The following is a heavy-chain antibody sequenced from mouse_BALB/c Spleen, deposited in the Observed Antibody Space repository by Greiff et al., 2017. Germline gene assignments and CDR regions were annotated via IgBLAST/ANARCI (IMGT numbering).Heavy chain of an antibody. CDR3: ARSDYYGSSPFAY. J-gene: IGHJ3*01. CDR2: ISYSGST. D-gene: IGHD1-1*01. Sequence: EVQVVESGPSLVKPSQTLSLTCSVTGDSITSGYWNWIRKFPGNKLEYMGYISYSGSTYYNPSLKSRISITRDTSKNQYYLQLNSVTTEDTATYYCARSDYYGSSPFAYWGQGTLVTVSA. CDR1: GDSITSGY. V-gene: IGHV3-8*02.